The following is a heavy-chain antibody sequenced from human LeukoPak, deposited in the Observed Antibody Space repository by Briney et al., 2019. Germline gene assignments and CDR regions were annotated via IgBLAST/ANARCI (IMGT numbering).Heavy chain of an antibody. Sequence: SETLSLTCTVSGGSISPYHWSWVRQPPGKGLEWIGYIYNTGSTNYNPSLKSRVTISVDTSKNQFSRNLTSVTAADTAVYYCVYYSIVSGCFDPWGQGTLVTVSS. CDR2: IYNTGST. V-gene: IGHV4-59*01. D-gene: IGHD5/OR15-5a*01. J-gene: IGHJ5*02. CDR1: GGSISPYH. CDR3: VYYSIVSGCFDP.